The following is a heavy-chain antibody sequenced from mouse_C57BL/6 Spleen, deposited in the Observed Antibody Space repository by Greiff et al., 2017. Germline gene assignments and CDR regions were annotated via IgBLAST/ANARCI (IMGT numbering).Heavy chain of an antibody. CDR3: ARVRGLSYYFDY. J-gene: IGHJ2*01. Sequence: EVKLMESGPGLVKPSQSLSLTCSVTGYSITSGYYWNWIRQFPGNKLEWMGYISYDGSNNYNPSLKNRISITRDTSKNQFFLKLNSVTTEDTATYYCARVRGLSYYFDYWGQGTTLTVSS. CDR1: GYSITSGYY. V-gene: IGHV3-6*01. CDR2: ISYDGSN. D-gene: IGHD1-1*02.